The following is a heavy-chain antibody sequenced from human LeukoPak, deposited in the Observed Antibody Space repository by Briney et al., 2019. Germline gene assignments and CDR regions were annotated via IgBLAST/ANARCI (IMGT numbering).Heavy chain of an antibody. CDR1: GFTVSSNY. CDR2: IYSSGNT. CDR3: ATMTTVIMGGYYYGMDV. Sequence: PGGSLRLSRAASGFTVSSNYMSWVRQAPGKGLEWVSIIYSSGNTYYADSVKGRFTISRDNSKNTLYLQMNSLRAEDTAVYYCATMTTVIMGGYYYGMDVWGQGTTVTVSS. V-gene: IGHV3-53*01. D-gene: IGHD4-17*01. J-gene: IGHJ6*02.